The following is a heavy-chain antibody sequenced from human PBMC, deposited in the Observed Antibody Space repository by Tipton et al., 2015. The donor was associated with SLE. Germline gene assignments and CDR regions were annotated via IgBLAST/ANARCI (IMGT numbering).Heavy chain of an antibody. V-gene: IGHV4-59*01. CDR2: IYYSGST. D-gene: IGHD3-16*01. CDR3: ARDPYLGAFDI. CDR1: GGSISSYY. J-gene: IGHJ3*02. Sequence: TLSLTCTVSGGSISSYYWSWIRQPPGRGLEWIGYIYYSGSTNYNPPLKSRVTISVDTSKNQFSLKLSSVTAADTAVYYCARDPYLGAFDIWRQGKMVTVSS.